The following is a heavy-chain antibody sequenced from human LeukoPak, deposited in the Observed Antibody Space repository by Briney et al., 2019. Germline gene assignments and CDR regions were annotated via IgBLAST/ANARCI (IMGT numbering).Heavy chain of an antibody. CDR1: GFSISSYY. V-gene: IGHV4-59*01. J-gene: IGHJ5*02. CDR2: IYYSGST. Sequence: SETLSLTXTVSGFSISSYYWSWIRQPPGKGLEWIGYIYYSGSTNYNPSLKNRVTISFDTSKNQFSLKLSSVTAADTAVYYCARGIAANDHWFDPWGQETLVTVSS. CDR3: ARGIAANDHWFDP. D-gene: IGHD6-13*01.